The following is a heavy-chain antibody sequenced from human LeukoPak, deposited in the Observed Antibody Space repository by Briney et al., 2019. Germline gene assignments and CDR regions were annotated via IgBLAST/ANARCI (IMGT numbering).Heavy chain of an antibody. Sequence: KASETLSLTCIVPGGSLSSYYWSWIRQPPGKGLEWIGYIYYSGSTNYNPSLKSRVTISVDTSKNQFSLKLSSVTAADTAVYYCAREDDSSGYYPWGQGTLVTVSS. V-gene: IGHV4-59*01. CDR3: AREDDSSGYYP. CDR2: IYYSGST. CDR1: GGSLSSYY. D-gene: IGHD3-22*01. J-gene: IGHJ5*02.